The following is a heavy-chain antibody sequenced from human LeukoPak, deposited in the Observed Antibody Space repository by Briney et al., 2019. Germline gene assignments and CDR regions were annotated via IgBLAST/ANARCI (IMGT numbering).Heavy chain of an antibody. Sequence: PSETLSLTCTVSGGSISSSSYYWGWIRQPPGKGLEWIGSIYYSGSTYYNPSLKSRVTISVDTPKNQFSLKLSSVTAADTAVYYCARDGGGHYYDSSGYYSDAFDIWGQGTMVTVSS. J-gene: IGHJ3*02. CDR2: IYYSGST. D-gene: IGHD3-22*01. V-gene: IGHV4-39*07. CDR3: ARDGGGHYYDSSGYYSDAFDI. CDR1: GGSISSSSYY.